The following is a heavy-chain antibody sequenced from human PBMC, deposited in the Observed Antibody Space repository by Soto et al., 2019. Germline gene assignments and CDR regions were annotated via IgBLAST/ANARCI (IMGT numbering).Heavy chain of an antibody. Sequence: PGGSLRLSCSASGFTFSSYAMHWVRQSPGKGLEYVSVISSNGDNTYYADPVKDRFTISRDNSKNTLYLQMNSLRAEDTAVYYCAKDHRYGGNLRGYYGMDVWGQGTTVTVSS. V-gene: IGHV3-64*04. J-gene: IGHJ6*02. CDR2: ISSNGDNT. CDR3: AKDHRYGGNLRGYYGMDV. CDR1: GFTFSSYA. D-gene: IGHD4-17*01.